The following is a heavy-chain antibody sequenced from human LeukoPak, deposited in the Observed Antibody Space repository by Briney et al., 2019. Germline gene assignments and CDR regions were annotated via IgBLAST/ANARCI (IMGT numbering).Heavy chain of an antibody. CDR3: VRGQQLEYFQH. CDR2: INHSGNT. CDR1: GGSFSGYY. J-gene: IGHJ1*01. D-gene: IGHD6-13*01. V-gene: IGHV4-34*01. Sequence: SETLSLTCVVYGGSFSGYYWSWIRQPPGKGLEWIGEINHSGNTNYNPSLKSRVTISIDTSKNQFSLKLSSVTAADTAVYYCVRGQQLEYFQHWGQGTLVTVSS.